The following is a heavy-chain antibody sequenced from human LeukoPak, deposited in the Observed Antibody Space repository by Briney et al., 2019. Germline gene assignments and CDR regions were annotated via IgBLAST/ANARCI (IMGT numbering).Heavy chain of an antibody. CDR3: ARTNYYDSSGYSP. V-gene: IGHV3-21*01. Sequence: GGSLRLSCAASGFTFSSYSMNWVRQAPGKGLEWVSSISSSGSYIYYADSVKGRFTISRDNAKNSLYLQMNSLRAEDTAVYYCARTNYYDSSGYSPWGQGTLVTVSS. CDR2: ISSSGSYI. J-gene: IGHJ5*02. D-gene: IGHD3-22*01. CDR1: GFTFSSYS.